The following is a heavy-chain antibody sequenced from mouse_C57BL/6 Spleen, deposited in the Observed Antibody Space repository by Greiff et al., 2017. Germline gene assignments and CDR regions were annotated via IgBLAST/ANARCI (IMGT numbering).Heavy chain of an antibody. CDR1: GFTFSDYG. Sequence: EVQLVESGGGLVKPGGSLKLSCAASGFTFSDYGMHWVRQAPEKGLEWVAYISSGSSTIYYADTVKGRFTISRDNAKNTLFLQMTSLRSEDTAMYYCARRIYDVAMDCWGQGTSVTVSS. J-gene: IGHJ4*01. V-gene: IGHV5-17*01. CDR2: ISSGSSTI. D-gene: IGHD2-12*01. CDR3: ARRIYDVAMDC.